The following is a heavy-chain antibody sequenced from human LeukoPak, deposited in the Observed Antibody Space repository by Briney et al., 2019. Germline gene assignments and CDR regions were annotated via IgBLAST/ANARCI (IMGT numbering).Heavy chain of an antibody. J-gene: IGHJ6*03. CDR2: ISSSGSTI. CDR3: ARNGRYGSYYYMDV. Sequence: PGGSLRLSCAASGFTFSDYYMSWIRQAPEKGLEWVSYISSSGSTIYYADSVKGRFTISRDNAKNSLYLQMKSLRAEDTAVYYCARNGRYGSYYYMDVWGKGTTVTVSS. V-gene: IGHV3-11*01. D-gene: IGHD3-10*01. CDR1: GFTFSDYY.